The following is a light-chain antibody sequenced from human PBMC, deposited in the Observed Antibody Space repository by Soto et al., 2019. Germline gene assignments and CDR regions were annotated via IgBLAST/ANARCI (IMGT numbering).Light chain of an antibody. CDR3: QQAASCPIT. Sequence: SQRTRSPSSVSSSEGDRVTITCGASQGVSTWLAWYQQKPGKAPNLLIYTASRLQSGVPSRFSGSGSGTDFTLTINGLQPEDFATYYCQQAASCPITFGQGTRLEIK. CDR2: TAS. V-gene: IGKV1-12*01. J-gene: IGKJ5*01. CDR1: QGVSTW.